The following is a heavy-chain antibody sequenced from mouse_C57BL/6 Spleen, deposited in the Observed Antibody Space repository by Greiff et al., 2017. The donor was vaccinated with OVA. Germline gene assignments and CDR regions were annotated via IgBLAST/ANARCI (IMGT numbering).Heavy chain of an antibody. Sequence: EVKLVESGGGLVQPGGSMKLSCVASGFTFSNYWMNWVRQSPEKGLEWVAQIRLKSDNYATHYAESVKGRFTISRDDSKSSVYLQMNNLRAEDTGIYYCTTITTVVATVDYWGQGTTLTVSS. D-gene: IGHD1-1*01. CDR2: IRLKSDNYAT. CDR3: TTITTVVATVDY. V-gene: IGHV6-3*01. CDR1: GFTFSNYW. J-gene: IGHJ2*01.